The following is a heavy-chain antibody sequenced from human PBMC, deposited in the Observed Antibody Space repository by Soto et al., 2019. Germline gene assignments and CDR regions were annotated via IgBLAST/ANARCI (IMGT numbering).Heavy chain of an antibody. V-gene: IGHV4-34*01. CDR3: ARGTSRWFRYYYYGMDV. D-gene: IGHD2-15*01. CDR2: INHSGST. J-gene: IGHJ6*02. Sequence: PSETLSLTCAVYGGSFSGYYWSWIRQPPGKGPEWIGEINHSGSTNYNPSLKSRVTISVDTSKNQFSLKLSSVTAADTAVYYCARGTSRWFRYYYYGMDVWGQGTTVTVSS. CDR1: GGSFSGYY.